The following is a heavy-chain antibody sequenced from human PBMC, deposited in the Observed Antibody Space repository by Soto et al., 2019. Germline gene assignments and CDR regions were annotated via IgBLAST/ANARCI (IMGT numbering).Heavy chain of an antibody. D-gene: IGHD2-15*01. CDR3: ARGRYCLTGRCFPNWFDS. CDR2: IYKSTTT. J-gene: IGHJ5*01. CDR1: GDSISTVDYF. Sequence: SSETLSLTCTVSGDSISTVDYFWAWIRQPPGQALEYIGYIYKSTTTYYNPSFESRVAISLDTSKSQFSLTVTSVTAADTAVYFCARGRYCLTGRCFPNWFDSWGQGTLVTVSS. V-gene: IGHV4-30-4*01.